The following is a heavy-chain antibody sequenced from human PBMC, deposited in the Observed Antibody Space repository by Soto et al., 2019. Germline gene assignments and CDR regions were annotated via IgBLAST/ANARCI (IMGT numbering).Heavy chain of an antibody. CDR1: GFTVSNNY. CDR3: AGGPNRGY. V-gene: IGHV3-66*01. CDR2: IYSSGGT. D-gene: IGHD3-10*01. Sequence: VQLVESGGDLVQPGGSLRLSCAASGFTVSNNYMSWVRQAPGKGLEWVSLIYSSGGTYYADSVKGRFTISRDNSRNTLYLQMTGLRVEDKAVYYCAGGPNRGYGGQGTVVTVSP. J-gene: IGHJ4*02.